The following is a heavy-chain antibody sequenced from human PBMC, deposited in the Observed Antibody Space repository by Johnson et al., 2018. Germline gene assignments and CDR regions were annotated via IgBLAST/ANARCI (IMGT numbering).Heavy chain of an antibody. CDR2: ISYDGSNK. D-gene: IGHD1-26*01. Sequence: QVQLVQSGGGVVQPGRSLRLSCAVYGFTFSSYAMHWVRQAPGKGLEWVAVISYDGSNKYYADSVKGRFTISRDNSKNTLYLQMNSLRAEDTAVYYCATELPYRVPISVQNEYFHHWGQGTLVTVSS. J-gene: IGHJ1*01. V-gene: IGHV3-30*04. CDR1: GFTFSSYA. CDR3: ATELPYRVPISVQNEYFHH.